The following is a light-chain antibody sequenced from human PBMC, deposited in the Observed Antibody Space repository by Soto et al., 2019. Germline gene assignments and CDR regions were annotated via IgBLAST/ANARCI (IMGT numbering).Light chain of an antibody. Sequence: QLVLTQPPSASGTPGQRVTISCSGSSSNIGSKTVNWYQQLPGTAPKLLIYSNNQRPSGVPDRFSGSKSGTPASLAISGLQSEDEADYYCAAWDDSLNGYVFGTGTKVTVL. CDR2: SNN. CDR1: SSNIGSKT. CDR3: AAWDDSLNGYV. J-gene: IGLJ1*01. V-gene: IGLV1-44*01.